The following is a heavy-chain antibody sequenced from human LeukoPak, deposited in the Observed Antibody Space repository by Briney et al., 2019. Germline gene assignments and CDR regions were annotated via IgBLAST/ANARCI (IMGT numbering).Heavy chain of an antibody. V-gene: IGHV3-30*04. CDR1: GLSFNTYA. CDR3: ARALDV. CDR2: ISDDGSYT. Sequence: GGSLRLSCVDSGLSFNTYAMHWVRQAPGNGLEWVAAISDDGSYTYYRDSVRGRFTISRDNSKNTKYLQMNSLRAEDTAICCCARALDVWGKGTTVTVSS. J-gene: IGHJ6*04.